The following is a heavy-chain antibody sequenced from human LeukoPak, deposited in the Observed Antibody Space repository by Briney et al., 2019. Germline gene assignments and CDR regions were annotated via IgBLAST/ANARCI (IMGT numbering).Heavy chain of an antibody. V-gene: IGHV3-11*06. CDR3: ARDPTPRYCSGGSCYTHYGMDV. D-gene: IGHD2-15*01. CDR2: ISSSSSYI. CDR1: GFTFSDYY. J-gene: IGHJ6*02. Sequence: GGSLRLSCAASGFTFSDYYMSWIRQAPGKGLEWVSSISSSSSYIYYADSVKGRFTISRDNAKNSLYLQMNSLRAEDTAVYYCARDPTPRYCSGGSCYTHYGMDVWGQGTTVTVSS.